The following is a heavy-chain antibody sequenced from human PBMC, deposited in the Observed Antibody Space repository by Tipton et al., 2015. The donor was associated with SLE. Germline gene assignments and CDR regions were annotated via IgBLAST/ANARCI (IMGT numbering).Heavy chain of an antibody. Sequence: TLSLTCTVSGGSISSYYWSWFRQPPGKGLEWIGYIYFSGTTNYNPSLKSRVTISVDTSKSQFSLKLNSVTAADTAVYYFAIPTTQHCSGGGCSRHDAFDIWGQGTMVTVSS. V-gene: IGHV4-4*08. J-gene: IGHJ3*02. CDR2: IYFSGTT. D-gene: IGHD2-15*01. CDR3: AIPTTQHCSGGGCSRHDAFDI. CDR1: GGSISSYY.